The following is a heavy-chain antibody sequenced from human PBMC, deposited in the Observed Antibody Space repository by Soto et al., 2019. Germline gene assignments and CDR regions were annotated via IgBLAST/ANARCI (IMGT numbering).Heavy chain of an antibody. V-gene: IGHV1-69*12. CDR1: GGTFRTYV. CDR2: VIPIVGRV. D-gene: IGHD6-19*01. CDR3: AKGAVAGTPTSYYYYGMDV. J-gene: IGHJ6*02. Sequence: QVQLLQSGAEVKKPGSSVRVSCEASGGTFRTYVISWVRQAPGHGLEWMGEVIPIVGRVNYAQKFQGRVTLTAHESTTTVYMDPRSLRSEHTAVYYCAKGAVAGTPTSYYYYGMDVWGHGTTVTVSS.